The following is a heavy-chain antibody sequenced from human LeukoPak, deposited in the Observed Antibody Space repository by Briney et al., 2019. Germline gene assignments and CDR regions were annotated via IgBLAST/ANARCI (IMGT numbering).Heavy chain of an antibody. CDR2: VYTNGST. Sequence: SQTLSLTCTVAGGSISSGSYYWSWIRQPAGKGLEWIGRVYTNGSTNYNPSLKSRVTISVETSKNQFSLKLSSVTAADTAVYYCARGGSGWSDGAFDIWGQGTMVTVSS. CDR1: GGSISSGSYY. J-gene: IGHJ3*02. CDR3: ARGGSGWSDGAFDI. D-gene: IGHD6-19*01. V-gene: IGHV4-61*02.